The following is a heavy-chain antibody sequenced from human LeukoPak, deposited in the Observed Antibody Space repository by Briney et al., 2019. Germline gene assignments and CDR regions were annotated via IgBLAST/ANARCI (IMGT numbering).Heavy chain of an antibody. CDR3: ARAYPEKWFDP. CDR1: VLTFSSYG. D-gene: IGHD2-21*01. Sequence: GGSLRLSRAASVLTFSSYGMHGVRQAPARGLEGVAVICNAGSNKYYADSVKGRFTISSDNSKNTLSLHMNNLSAEYTPVYYCARAYPEKWFDPWGQGTLVTVSS. J-gene: IGHJ5*02. CDR2: ICNAGSNK. V-gene: IGHV3-33*01.